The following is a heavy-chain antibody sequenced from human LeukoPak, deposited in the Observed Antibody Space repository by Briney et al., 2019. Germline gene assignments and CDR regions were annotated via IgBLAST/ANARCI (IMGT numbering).Heavy chain of an antibody. D-gene: IGHD3-3*01. Sequence: ASVKVSCKVSGYTFTSYYMHWVRQAPGQGLEWMGIINPSGGSTSYAQKFQGRVTMTRDTSTSTVYMELSSLRSEDTAVYYCAGTVLRFLSWFDPWGQGTLVTVSS. CDR2: INPSGGST. CDR3: AGTVLRFLSWFDP. J-gene: IGHJ5*02. V-gene: IGHV1-46*03. CDR1: GYTFTSYY.